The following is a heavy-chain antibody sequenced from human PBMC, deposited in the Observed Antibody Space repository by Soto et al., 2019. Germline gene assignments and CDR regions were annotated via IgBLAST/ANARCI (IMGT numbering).Heavy chain of an antibody. CDR3: AHGSGWLFDY. D-gene: IGHD6-19*01. J-gene: IGHJ4*02. V-gene: IGHV2-5*02. CDR1: GFSLTTRAVG. CDR2: IYWDDDN. Sequence: QITLKESGPPLVKPTQTLTLTCTFSGFSLTTRAVGVGWIRQPPGKALEWLALIYWDDDNQYSPSLRNRLTLTKDTSKNQVVLTMTNMDPVDTATYYCAHGSGWLFDYWGQGTLVTVSS.